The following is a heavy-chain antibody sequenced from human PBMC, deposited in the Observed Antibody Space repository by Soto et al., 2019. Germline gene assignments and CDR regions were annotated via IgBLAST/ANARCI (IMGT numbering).Heavy chain of an antibody. CDR2: IYYSGST. J-gene: IGHJ4*02. CDR1: GGSISSGDYY. V-gene: IGHV4-30-4*01. Sequence: SETLSLTCTVSGGSISSGDYYWSWIRQPPGKGLEWIGYIYYSGSTYYNPSLKSRVTISVDTSKNQFSLKLSSVTAADTAVYYCARDSSGYPARFDYWGQGTLVTVSS. D-gene: IGHD3-22*01. CDR3: ARDSSGYPARFDY.